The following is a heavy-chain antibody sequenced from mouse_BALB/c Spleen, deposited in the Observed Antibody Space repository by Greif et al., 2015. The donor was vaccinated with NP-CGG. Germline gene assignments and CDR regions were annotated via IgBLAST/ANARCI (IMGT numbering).Heavy chain of an antibody. D-gene: IGHD1-1*01. CDR3: ARATTVVAEDWYFDV. CDR2: ISDGGSYT. V-gene: IGHV5-4*02. J-gene: IGHJ1*01. Sequence: EVKLMESGGGLVKPGGSLKLSCAASGFTFSDYYMYWVRQTPEKRLEWVATISDGGSYTYYPDSVKGRFTISRDNAKNNLYLQMSSLKSEDTAMYYCARATTVVAEDWYFDVWGAGTTVTVSS. CDR1: GFTFSDYY.